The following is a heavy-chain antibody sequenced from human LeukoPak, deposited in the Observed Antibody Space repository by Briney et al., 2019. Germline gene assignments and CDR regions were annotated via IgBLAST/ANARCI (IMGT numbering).Heavy chain of an antibody. V-gene: IGHV6-1*01. Sequence: SQTLSLTCAISGDSVFSNSAAWNWIRQSPSRGLEWLGRTYYRSKWYNDYAVSVKSRITINPDTSKNQFSLQLNSVTPEDTAVYYCARDQPGPYYDILTGYYKTNWFDPWGQGTLVTVSS. CDR2: TYYRSKWYN. CDR3: ARDQPGPYYDILTGYYKTNWFDP. CDR1: GDSVFSNSAA. J-gene: IGHJ5*02. D-gene: IGHD3-9*01.